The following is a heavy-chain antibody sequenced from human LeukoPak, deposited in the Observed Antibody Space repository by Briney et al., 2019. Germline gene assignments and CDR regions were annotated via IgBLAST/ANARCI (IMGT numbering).Heavy chain of an antibody. CDR1: GFTFSNYA. CDR2: ISGSGGST. Sequence: GGSLRLSCAASGFTFSNYAMNWVRQAPGKGLEWVSGISGSGGSTYYADSVKGRFTISRDNSKNTLYLQMNSLRAEDTAVYYCVSSSSWYYYFDYWGQGTLVTVSS. CDR3: VSSSSWYYYFDY. D-gene: IGHD6-13*01. V-gene: IGHV3-23*01. J-gene: IGHJ4*02.